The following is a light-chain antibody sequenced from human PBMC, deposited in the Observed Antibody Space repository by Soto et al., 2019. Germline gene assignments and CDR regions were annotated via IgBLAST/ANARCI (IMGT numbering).Light chain of an antibody. CDR2: EAS. CDR3: QQRTNRPPFS. Sequence: EIVLTQSPATLSLSPGERATLSCRASQSVSSYLAWFQQKPGQAPRLLIYEASKRATGIPARFSGSGSGTDFTLTISILEPEDFAVYYCQQRTNRPPFSFGQGTKREIK. J-gene: IGKJ2*03. V-gene: IGKV3-11*01. CDR1: QSVSSY.